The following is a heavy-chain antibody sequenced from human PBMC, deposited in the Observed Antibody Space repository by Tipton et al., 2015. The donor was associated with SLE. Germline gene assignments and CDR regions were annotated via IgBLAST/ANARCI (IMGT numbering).Heavy chain of an antibody. Sequence: TLSLTCTVSGGSISSHYWSWIRQPPGKGLEWIGYIYYSESTNYNPSLKSRVTISEDTSKNQFSLKLSSVTAADTAVYYCAKRPALLPTWFAPSRQGTLVSVSS. CDR2: IYYSEST. CDR3: AKRPALLPTWFAP. J-gene: IGHJ5*02. V-gene: IGHV4-59*11. CDR1: GGSISSHY.